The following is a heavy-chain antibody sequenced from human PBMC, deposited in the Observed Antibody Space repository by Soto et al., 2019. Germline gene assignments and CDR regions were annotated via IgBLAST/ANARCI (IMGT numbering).Heavy chain of an antibody. CDR2: ITSSGGGT. J-gene: IGHJ4*02. Sequence: GGSLRLSCAASGFTFSAYVMSWVRQAPGKGLEWVSSITSSGGGTYYADSVKGRFTVSRDNSKNTVYLQMNSLRAEDSAIYFCVRGSKDSYPGSRIFDFWGRGTLVTVSS. V-gene: IGHV3-23*01. CDR3: VRGSKDSYPGSRIFDF. CDR1: GFTFSAYV. D-gene: IGHD3-10*01.